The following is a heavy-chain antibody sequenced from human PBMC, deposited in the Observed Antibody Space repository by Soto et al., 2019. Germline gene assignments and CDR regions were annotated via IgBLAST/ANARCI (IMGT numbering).Heavy chain of an antibody. Sequence: PGGSLRLSCEASGFTFSSYIFNGVRQAPGQGLEWVSFISSGGYTIYHADSLEGRFSISRDDAKNSVYLQMSGLRMDDTAVYYCVRSRREWFGVVPPSDVWGRGTLVTVSS. CDR1: GFTFSSYI. V-gene: IGHV3-48*01. CDR2: ISSGGYTI. J-gene: IGHJ4*02. CDR3: VRSRREWFGVVPPSDV. D-gene: IGHD3-3*01.